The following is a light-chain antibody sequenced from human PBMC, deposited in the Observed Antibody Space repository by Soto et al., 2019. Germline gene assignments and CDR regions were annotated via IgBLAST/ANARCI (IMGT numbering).Light chain of an antibody. J-gene: IGKJ1*01. CDR1: QTISSW. CDR3: QHYNSYSEA. CDR2: KAS. Sequence: DIQMTQSPSTLSGSVGDRVTITCRASQTISSWLAWYQQKPGKAPKLLIYKASTLKSGVPSRFSGSGSGTEFTLTISSLQPDDFATYYCQHYNSYSEAVGQGTKVELE. V-gene: IGKV1-5*03.